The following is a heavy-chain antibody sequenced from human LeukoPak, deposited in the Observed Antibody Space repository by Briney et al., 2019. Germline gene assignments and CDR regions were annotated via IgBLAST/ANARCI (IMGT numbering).Heavy chain of an antibody. CDR1: GFTFGDYA. CDR2: IRSKAYGGTT. V-gene: IGHV3-49*04. J-gene: IGHJ4*02. D-gene: IGHD6-19*01. Sequence: GWSLRLSCTVSGFTFGDYAMSWVGQAPGKGLEWEGFIRSKAYGGTTEYAASVKGRFTISRDDSKSIAYLQMNSLKTEDTAVYYCTQRVGWYKTFDYWGQGTLVTVSS. CDR3: TQRVGWYKTFDY.